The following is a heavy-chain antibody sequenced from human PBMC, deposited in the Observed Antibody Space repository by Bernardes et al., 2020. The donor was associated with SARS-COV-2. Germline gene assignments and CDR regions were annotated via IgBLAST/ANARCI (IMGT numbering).Heavy chain of an antibody. CDR1: GGSISSGDYY. V-gene: IGHV4-30-4*01. CDR2: IYYSGST. Sequence: SETLSLTCTVSGGSISSGDYYWSWIRQPPGKGLEWIGYIYYSGSTYYNPSLKSRVTISVDTSKNQFSLKLSSVTAADTAVYYCARVPRTGNGMDVWGQGTTVTVSS. J-gene: IGHJ6*02. CDR3: ARVPRTGNGMDV.